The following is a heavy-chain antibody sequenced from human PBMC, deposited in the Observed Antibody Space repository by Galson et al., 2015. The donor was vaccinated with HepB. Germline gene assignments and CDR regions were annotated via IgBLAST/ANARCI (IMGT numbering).Heavy chain of an antibody. CDR1: GFTFSSYA. D-gene: IGHD4-23*01. CDR3: ARGMTTVVQRYYYYGMDF. Sequence: SLRLSCAASGFTFSSYAMHWVRQAPGKGLEWVAVISYDGSNKYYADSVKGRFTISRDNSKNTLYLQMNSLRAEDTAVYYCARGMTTVVQRYYYYGMDFWGQGTTVTVSS. CDR2: ISYDGSNK. V-gene: IGHV3-30-3*01. J-gene: IGHJ6*02.